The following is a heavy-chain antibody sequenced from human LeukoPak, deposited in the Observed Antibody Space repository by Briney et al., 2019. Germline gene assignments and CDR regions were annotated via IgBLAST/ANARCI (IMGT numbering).Heavy chain of an antibody. D-gene: IGHD1-26*01. CDR2: IYYTGTT. Sequence: PSETLSLTCTVSGGSINNYYWNWIRQPPGKGLEWIGHIYYTGTTNYSPSLKSRVTISVDTSKNQFSLKLSSVTAADTAVYYCARSHSGSYYGGDDYWGQGTLVTVSS. CDR1: GGSINNYY. V-gene: IGHV4-59*08. J-gene: IGHJ4*02. CDR3: ARSHSGSYYGGDDY.